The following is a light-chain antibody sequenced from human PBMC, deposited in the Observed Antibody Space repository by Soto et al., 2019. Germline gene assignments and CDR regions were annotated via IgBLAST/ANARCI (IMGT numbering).Light chain of an antibody. V-gene: IGKV3-11*01. Sequence: EIVMTQSPATLSVSPGERATLSCRASQSVSSNLAWYQQKPGQAPRLLIYDASNRATGIPARFSGSGSGTDFTLTISSLEPEDFAVYYCQQRSNWPPTFSQGTRLEIK. CDR3: QQRSNWPPT. CDR1: QSVSSN. J-gene: IGKJ5*01. CDR2: DAS.